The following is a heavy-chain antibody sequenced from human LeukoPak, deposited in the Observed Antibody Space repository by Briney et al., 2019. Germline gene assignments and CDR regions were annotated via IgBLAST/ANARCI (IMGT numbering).Heavy chain of an antibody. CDR1: GFTFSDYY. CDR3: ARDFADYGDYYYYMDV. V-gene: IGHV3-11*04. Sequence: GGSLRLSCAASGFTFSDYYMSWIRQAPGKGLEWVSYIDSSGAIIDHADFVRGRFTISRDNAKNSVYLQMNSLRAEDTAVYFCARDFADYGDYYYYMDVWGKGTTVTVSS. CDR2: IDSSGAII. D-gene: IGHD4-17*01. J-gene: IGHJ6*03.